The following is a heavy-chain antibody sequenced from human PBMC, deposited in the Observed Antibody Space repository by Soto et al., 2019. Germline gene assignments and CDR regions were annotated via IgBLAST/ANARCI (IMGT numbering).Heavy chain of an antibody. D-gene: IGHD6-13*01. CDR3: ARRSSSWSFDY. J-gene: IGHJ4*02. V-gene: IGHV4-39*01. Sequence: WIRPPPGKGLEWIGSIYYSGSTYSNPPLRSRVTISVDTSKNQFSLKLSSVTAADTAVYYCARRSSSWSFDYWGQGTLVTVS. CDR2: IYYSGST.